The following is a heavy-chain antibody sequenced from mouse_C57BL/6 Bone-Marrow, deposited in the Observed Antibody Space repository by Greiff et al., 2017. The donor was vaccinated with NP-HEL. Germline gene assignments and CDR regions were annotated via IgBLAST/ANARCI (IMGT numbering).Heavy chain of an antibody. CDR2: ISSGGSYT. Sequence: EVQLVESGGDLVKPGGSLKLSCAASGFTFSSYGMSWVRQTQDKRLEWVATISSGGSYTYYPDSVKGRFTISRDNAKNTLYLQMSSLKSEDTAMYYCARPLLPFLDYWGQGTSVTVSS. CDR3: ARPLLPFLDY. J-gene: IGHJ4*01. CDR1: GFTFSSYG. V-gene: IGHV5-6*01. D-gene: IGHD2-1*01.